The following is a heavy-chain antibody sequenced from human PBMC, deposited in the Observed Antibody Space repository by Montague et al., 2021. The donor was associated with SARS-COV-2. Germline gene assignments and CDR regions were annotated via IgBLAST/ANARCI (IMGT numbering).Heavy chain of an antibody. CDR3: TRDDRCIVRDGFDF. D-gene: IGHD3-16*02. Sequence: SLRLSCAASGFTFSNYDMNWVRQAPGKGLEWTSYISTSAYSMSYADSVKGRFTISRDNGKNSLYLQMNSLRVEDTAVYYCTRDDRCIVRDGFDFWGQGTKVTVSS. J-gene: IGHJ3*01. CDR2: ISTSAYSM. CDR1: GFTFSNYD. V-gene: IGHV3-48*03.